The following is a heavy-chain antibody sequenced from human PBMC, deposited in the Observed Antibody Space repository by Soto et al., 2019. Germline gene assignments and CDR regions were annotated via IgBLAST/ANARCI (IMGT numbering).Heavy chain of an antibody. CDR2: IWPDGSDK. CDR1: GFNFRSYG. D-gene: IGHD3-22*01. V-gene: IGHV3-33*06. J-gene: IGHJ3*02. CDR3: AKDQYYYDRSDAFDI. Sequence: GGSLRLSCEVSGFNFRSYGMHWVRQAPGKGPEWVASIWPDGSDKFYVDSVKGRFSISRDNSKKTLFLEMNSLRVEDTAVYYCAKDQYYYDRSDAFDIWGQGTMVTVSS.